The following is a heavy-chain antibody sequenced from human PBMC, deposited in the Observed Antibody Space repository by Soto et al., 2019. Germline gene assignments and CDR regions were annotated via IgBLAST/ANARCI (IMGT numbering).Heavy chain of an antibody. J-gene: IGHJ3*02. D-gene: IGHD6-13*01. CDR3: VKDRSSSSPLGAFEI. CDR2: ISWNSGTI. V-gene: IGHV3-9*01. CDR1: GFTFDDYA. Sequence: PGGSLRLSCAASGFTFDDYAMHWVRQAPGKGLEWVSDISWNSGTIGYADSVKGRFTISRDNAKNSLYLQMNSLRAEDTALYYCVKDRSSSSPLGAFEIWGQGTMVTVSS.